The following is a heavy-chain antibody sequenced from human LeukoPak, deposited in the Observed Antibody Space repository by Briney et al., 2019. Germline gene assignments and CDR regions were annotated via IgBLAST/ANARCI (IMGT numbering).Heavy chain of an antibody. Sequence: GGSLRLSCAASGFTFSSYAMHWVRQAPCKGLEWVAVISYDGSNKYYADSVKGRFTISRDNSKNTLYLQMNSLRAEDTAVYYCARDQAYSGSYEQDYRGQGTLVTVSS. CDR2: ISYDGSNK. CDR1: GFTFSSYA. V-gene: IGHV3-30-3*01. D-gene: IGHD1-26*01. J-gene: IGHJ4*02. CDR3: ARDQAYSGSYEQDY.